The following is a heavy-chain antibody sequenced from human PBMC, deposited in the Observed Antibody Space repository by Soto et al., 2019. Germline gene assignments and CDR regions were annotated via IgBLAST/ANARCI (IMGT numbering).Heavy chain of an antibody. J-gene: IGHJ6*02. V-gene: IGHV3-53*01. D-gene: IGHD6-6*01. CDR1: GFTVSSNY. CDR2: IYSGGST. Sequence: PGGSLRLSCAASGFTVSSNYMSWVRQAPGKGLEWVSVIYSGGSTYYADSVKGRFTISRDNSKNTLYLQMNSLRAEDTAVYYCARETGQYSSPEGYYYGMDVWGQGXTVTVYS. CDR3: ARETGQYSSPEGYYYGMDV.